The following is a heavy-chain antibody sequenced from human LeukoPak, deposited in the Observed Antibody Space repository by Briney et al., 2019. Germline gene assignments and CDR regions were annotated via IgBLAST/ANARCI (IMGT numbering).Heavy chain of an antibody. V-gene: IGHV3-74*01. CDR3: ARDRGQLGITDWYFDL. CDR1: GFTFSSYW. D-gene: IGHD7-27*01. Sequence: PGGSLRLSCAASGFTFSSYWMHWVRRAPGKGLVWVSRINSDGSSTSYADSVKGRFTISRDNAKNTLYLQMNSLRAEDTAVYYCARDRGQLGITDWYFDLWGRGTLVTVSS. J-gene: IGHJ2*01. CDR2: INSDGSST.